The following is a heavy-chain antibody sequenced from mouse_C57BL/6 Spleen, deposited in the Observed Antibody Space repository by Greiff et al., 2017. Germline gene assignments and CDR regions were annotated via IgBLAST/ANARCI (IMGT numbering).Heavy chain of an antibody. CDR2: IYPGDGDT. CDR1: GYAFSSYW. J-gene: IGHJ1*03. Sequence: VQLQQSGAELVKPGASVKISCKASGYAFSSYWMNWVKQRPGKGLEWIGQIYPGDGDTNYNGKFKGKATLTADKSSSTAYMQLSSLTSEDSAVYFCARPGLTTVVAEGYFDGWGTGTTVTVSS. CDR3: ARPGLTTVVAEGYFDG. V-gene: IGHV1-80*01. D-gene: IGHD1-1*01.